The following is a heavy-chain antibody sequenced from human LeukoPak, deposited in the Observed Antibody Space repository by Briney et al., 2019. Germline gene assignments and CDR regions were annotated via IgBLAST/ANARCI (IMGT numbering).Heavy chain of an antibody. CDR3: ARAVPSSGYYTDAFDI. CDR1: GGSISSSSYY. D-gene: IGHD3-22*01. CDR2: INHSGST. V-gene: IGHV4-39*07. J-gene: IGHJ3*02. Sequence: SETLSLTCTVSGGSISSSSYYWSWIRQPPGKGLEWIGEINHSGSTNYNPSLKSRVTISVDTSKNQFSLKLSSVTAADTAVYYCARAVPSSGYYTDAFDIWGQGTMVTVSS.